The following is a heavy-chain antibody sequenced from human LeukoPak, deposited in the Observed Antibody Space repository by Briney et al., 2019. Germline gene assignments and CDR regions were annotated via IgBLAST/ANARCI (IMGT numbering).Heavy chain of an antibody. CDR3: ARGGAARRGSPPKFDY. Sequence: SETLSLTCTVSGGSISSGGYYWSWIRQPPGKGLEWIGEINHSGSTNYNPSLKSRVTISVDTSKNQFSLKLSSVTAADTAVYYCARGGAARRGSPPKFDYWGQGTLVTVSS. CDR1: GGSISSGGYY. D-gene: IGHD6-6*01. CDR2: INHSGST. V-gene: IGHV4-39*07. J-gene: IGHJ4*02.